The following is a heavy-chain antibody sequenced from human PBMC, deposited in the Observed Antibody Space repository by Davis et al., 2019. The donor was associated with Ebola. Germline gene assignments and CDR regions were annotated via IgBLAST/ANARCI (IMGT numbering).Heavy chain of an antibody. Sequence: ASVKVSCKASGYTFTSYDINWVRQAPGQGLEWMGWMNPNSGNPGYAQKFQGRVTMTRNTSISTAYMELSSLRSEDTAVYYCASGLWGSRGMDVWGKGTTVTVSS. CDR3: ASGLWGSRGMDV. V-gene: IGHV1-8*01. J-gene: IGHJ6*04. D-gene: IGHD3-16*01. CDR2: MNPNSGNP. CDR1: GYTFTSYD.